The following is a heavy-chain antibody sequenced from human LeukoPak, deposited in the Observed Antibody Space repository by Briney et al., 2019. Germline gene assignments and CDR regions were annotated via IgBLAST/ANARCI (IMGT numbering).Heavy chain of an antibody. V-gene: IGHV3-30-3*01. CDR3: ARDSDHIDY. CDR2: ISYDGSNK. CDR1: GFTFSSYA. J-gene: IGHJ4*02. Sequence: GGSLRLSCAASGFTFSSYAMHWVRQAPGKGLEWVAVISYDGSNKYYADSVKGRFTISRDNSKNTLYLQMNSLRAEDTAVYYCARDSDHIDYWGQGTLATVSS. D-gene: IGHD3-10*01.